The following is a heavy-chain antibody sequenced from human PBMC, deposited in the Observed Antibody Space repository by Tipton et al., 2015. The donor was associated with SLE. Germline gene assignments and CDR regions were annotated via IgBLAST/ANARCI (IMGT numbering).Heavy chain of an antibody. CDR1: GFSFNTYW. CDR2: MDLDGTEK. V-gene: IGHV3-7*01. Sequence: EASGFSFNTYWMAWVRQAPGKGLEWVATMDLDGTEKFYVGSVKGRFTISRDNAKNSLYLQLNSLRAEDTAVYYCTRESHATFDIWGQGTMVIVSS. J-gene: IGHJ3*02. CDR3: TRESHATFDI. D-gene: IGHD2-2*01.